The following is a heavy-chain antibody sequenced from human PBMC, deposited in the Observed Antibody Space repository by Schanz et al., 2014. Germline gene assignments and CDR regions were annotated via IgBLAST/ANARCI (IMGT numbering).Heavy chain of an antibody. J-gene: IGHJ4*02. CDR2: IWNNGVTK. V-gene: IGHV3-33*01. CDR3: ARPRFDYGEVDY. CDR1: GFSLNTYG. Sequence: QAQLMESGGGVVQPGTSLILSCSVSGFSLNTYGIHWFRQPAGKGLEWVAVIWNNGVTKYYADSVRGRFTISRDRFQNTLYLRMSSLRAEDTAVYYCARPRFDYGEVDYWGQGTLVTVS. D-gene: IGHD4-17*01.